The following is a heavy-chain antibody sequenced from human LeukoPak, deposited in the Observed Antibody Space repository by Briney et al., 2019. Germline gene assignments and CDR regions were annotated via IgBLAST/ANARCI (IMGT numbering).Heavy chain of an antibody. J-gene: IGHJ3*02. CDR1: GFSLSNARMG. D-gene: IGHD6-13*01. CDR3: ARIWGYSSWYHYNKGGGAFDI. V-gene: IGHV2-26*01. CDR2: IFSNDEK. Sequence: SGPVLVKPTETLTLTCTVSGFSLSNARMGVSWIRQPPGKALEWLAHIFSNDEKSYSTSLKSRLTISKDTSKSQVVLTMTNMDPVDTATYYCARIWGYSSWYHYNKGGGAFDIWGQGTMVTVSS.